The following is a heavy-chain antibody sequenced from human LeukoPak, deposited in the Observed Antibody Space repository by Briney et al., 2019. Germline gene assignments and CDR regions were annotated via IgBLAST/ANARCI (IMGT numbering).Heavy chain of an antibody. CDR1: GYTFTSYY. V-gene: IGHV1-46*01. CDR3: AKRGGGNLYYYYYMDV. CDR2: INPSGGST. Sequence: ASVKVSCKASGYTFTSYYMHWVRQAPGQGLEWMGIINPSGGSTSYAQKFQGRVTMTRDTSTSTVYMELSSLRSEDTAVYYCAKRGGGNLYYYYYMDVWGKGTTVTVSS. J-gene: IGHJ6*03. D-gene: IGHD4-23*01.